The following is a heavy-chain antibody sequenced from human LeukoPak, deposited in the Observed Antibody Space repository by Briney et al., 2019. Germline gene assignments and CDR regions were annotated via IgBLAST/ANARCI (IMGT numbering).Heavy chain of an antibody. J-gene: IGHJ4*02. V-gene: IGHV3-30-3*01. CDR1: GFTFSSYA. CDR2: ISYDGSNK. CDR3: ARETVSSFDY. Sequence: GGSLRLSCAASGFTFSSYAVHWVRQAPGKGLEWVAVISYDGSNKYYADSVKGRFTISRDNSKNTLYLQMNSLRAEDTAVYYCARETVSSFDYWGQGTLVTVSS. D-gene: IGHD3-16*01.